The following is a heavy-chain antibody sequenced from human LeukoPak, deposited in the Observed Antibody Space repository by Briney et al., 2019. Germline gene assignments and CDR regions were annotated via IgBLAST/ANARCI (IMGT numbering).Heavy chain of an antibody. Sequence: SETLSLTCTVSGDSISSSSYYWGWIRQPPGKGLEWIGSIYYSGSTYYNPSLKSRVTISVDTSKNQFSLKLSSATAADTAVYYCARWGLLWFGESYYFDYWGQGTLVTVSS. J-gene: IGHJ4*02. CDR2: IYYSGST. V-gene: IGHV4-39*01. CDR1: GDSISSSSYY. CDR3: ARWGLLWFGESYYFDY. D-gene: IGHD3-10*01.